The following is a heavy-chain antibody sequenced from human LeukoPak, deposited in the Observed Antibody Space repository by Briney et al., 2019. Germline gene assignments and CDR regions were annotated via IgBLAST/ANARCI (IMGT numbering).Heavy chain of an antibody. Sequence: GGSLRLSCAASGFTFSNYWMHWVRQAPGRGLVWVSRINTDGTRTSYADSVKGRSTISRDNAKNTLFLQMNSLRAEDTAVYYCAREEEGDAFDIWGQGTMVTVSS. CDR1: GFTFSNYW. CDR3: AREEEGDAFDI. V-gene: IGHV3-74*01. CDR2: INTDGTRT. J-gene: IGHJ3*02.